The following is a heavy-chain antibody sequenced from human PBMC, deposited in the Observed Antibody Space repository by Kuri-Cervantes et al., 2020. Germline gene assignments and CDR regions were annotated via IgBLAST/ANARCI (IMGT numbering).Heavy chain of an antibody. CDR2: ISYDGSNK. V-gene: IGHV3-30-3*01. D-gene: IGHD5-12*01. Sequence: GGSLRLSCAASGFTSSSYAMHWVRQAPGKGLEWVAVISYDGSNKYYADSVKGRFTISRDNSKNTLYLQMNSLRAEDTAVYYCARDFGGYDFGYWGQGTLVTVSS. CDR1: GFTSSSYA. CDR3: ARDFGGYDFGY. J-gene: IGHJ4*02.